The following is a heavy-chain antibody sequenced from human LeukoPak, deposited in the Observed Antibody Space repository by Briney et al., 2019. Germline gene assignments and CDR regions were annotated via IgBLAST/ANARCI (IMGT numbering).Heavy chain of an antibody. D-gene: IGHD1-7*01. J-gene: IGHJ4*02. CDR2: IVGDSSSI. CDR3: AKDEIAGNSIWDYFEY. CDR1: GFTFSKYA. V-gene: IGHV3-23*01. Sequence: GGSLRLSCAASGFTFSKYAMNWVRQAPGKGLEWVSGIVGDSSSIFYEDSVRGRFTISRDNSKNTLYLQMNSLRAEDTAVYYCAKDEIAGNSIWDYFEYWGQGDLVIVSS.